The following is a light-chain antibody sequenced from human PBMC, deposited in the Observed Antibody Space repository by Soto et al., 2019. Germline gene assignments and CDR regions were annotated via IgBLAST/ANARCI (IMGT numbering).Light chain of an antibody. V-gene: IGLV4-69*01. CDR3: QTWVTGIVV. J-gene: IGLJ2*01. Sequence: QPVLTQSPSASASLGASGKLTCTLSSGHSSYAIAWHQQQPEKGPRYLMNLNIDGSHSKGDGIPDRFSGSSSGAERYLTISSLQSEDEADYYCQTWVTGIVVFGGGTKRTVL. CDR1: SGHSSYA. CDR2: LNIDGSH.